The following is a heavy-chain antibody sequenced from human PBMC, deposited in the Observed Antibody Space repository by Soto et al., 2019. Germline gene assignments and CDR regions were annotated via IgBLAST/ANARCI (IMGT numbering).Heavy chain of an antibody. CDR1: GFTFSSYA. V-gene: IGHV3-23*01. D-gene: IGHD5-18*01. J-gene: IGHJ4*02. CDR3: ASTKGSYGYGEY. CDR2: ISGSGGST. Sequence: EVQLLESGGGLVQPGGSLRLSCAASGFTFSSYAMSWVRQAPGKGLEWVSAISGSGGSTYYADSVKGRFTISRDNSKSTLYQQMNRLRAEDAAVYYGASTKGSYGYGEYWGQGSLVTVS.